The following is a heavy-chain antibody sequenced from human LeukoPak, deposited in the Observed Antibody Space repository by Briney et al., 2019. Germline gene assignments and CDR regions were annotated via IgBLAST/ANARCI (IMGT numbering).Heavy chain of an antibody. V-gene: IGHV3-21*01. CDR3: TSRYCTTTNCYSFDI. CDR2: ISSSSAHI. Sequence: GGSLRLSCAASGFSFSTYSMNWVRQAPGKGLEWVSSISSSSAHIFYADSVKGRFSFSRDNAKNSLYLQMNSLRVEDTAVYYCTSRYCTTTNCYSFDIWGQGTMVTVSS. CDR1: GFSFSTYS. J-gene: IGHJ3*02. D-gene: IGHD2-2*01.